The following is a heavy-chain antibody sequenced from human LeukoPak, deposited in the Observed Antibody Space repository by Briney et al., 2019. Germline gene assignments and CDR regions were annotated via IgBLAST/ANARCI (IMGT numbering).Heavy chain of an antibody. CDR3: ARASGVHSAFDY. J-gene: IGHJ4*02. CDR2: IYYSGST. D-gene: IGHD1-26*01. CDR1: GGSISSSSYY. Sequence: SETLSPTCTVSGGSISSSSYYWDWIRQPPGKGLEWIGSIYYSGSTYYNPSLKSRVTISVDTSKNQFSLKLSSVTAADTAVYYCARASGVHSAFDYWGQGTLVTVSS. V-gene: IGHV4-39*07.